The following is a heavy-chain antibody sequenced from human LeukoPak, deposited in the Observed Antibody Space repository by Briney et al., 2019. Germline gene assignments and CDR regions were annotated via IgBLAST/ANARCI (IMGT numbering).Heavy chain of an antibody. J-gene: IGHJ4*02. CDR2: ILGGAGST. Sequence: GGSLRLSCAASGFSFSSDGMSWVRQAPGKGLEWVSGILGGAGSTYYADSVKGRFTISRDNSKNTLYLQMNSLRAEDTVVYYCAHGSMYQLDYWGQGTLVTVSS. CDR3: AHGSMYQLDY. CDR1: GFSFSSDG. V-gene: IGHV3-23*01. D-gene: IGHD2-2*01.